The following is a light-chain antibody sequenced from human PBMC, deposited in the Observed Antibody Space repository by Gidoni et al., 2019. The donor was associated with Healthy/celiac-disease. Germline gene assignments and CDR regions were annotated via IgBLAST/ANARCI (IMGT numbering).Light chain of an antibody. CDR2: DDS. J-gene: IGLJ2*01. CDR3: QVWDSSSDPVV. V-gene: IGLV3-21*02. Sequence: SYVLTQPPSVPVAPGQTARITCGGNNIGSKSVHWYQQKPGQAPVLVVYDDSDRPPGIPARFSGSNSGNTATLTISRVEAGDEADDYCQVWDSSSDPVVFGGGTKLTVL. CDR1: NIGSKS.